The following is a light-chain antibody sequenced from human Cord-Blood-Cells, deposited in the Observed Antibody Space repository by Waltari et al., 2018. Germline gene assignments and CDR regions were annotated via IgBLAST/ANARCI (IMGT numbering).Light chain of an antibody. CDR3: SSYTSSSTWV. CDR1: SSDGGGYNY. V-gene: IGLV2-14*01. Sequence: QSALTPPASVSGSPGQPFTISCTGTSSDGGGYNYVSWYQQHPGKAPKLMIYDVSNRPSGVSNRFSGSKSGNTASLTISGLQAEDEADYCCSSYTSSSTWVFGGGTKLTVL. J-gene: IGLJ3*02. CDR2: DVS.